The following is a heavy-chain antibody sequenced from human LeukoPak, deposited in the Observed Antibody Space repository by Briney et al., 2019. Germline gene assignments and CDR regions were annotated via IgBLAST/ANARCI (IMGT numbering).Heavy chain of an antibody. Sequence: GASVKVSCKASGYTFTSYGISWVRLAPGQGLEWMGWISAYNGNTNYAQKLQGRVTMTTDTSTSTAYMELRSLRSDDTAVYYCALGLVPHYYYYYGMDVWGQGTTVTVSS. CDR1: GYTFTSYG. CDR2: ISAYNGNT. J-gene: IGHJ6*02. CDR3: ALGLVPHYYYYYGMDV. D-gene: IGHD6-19*01. V-gene: IGHV1-18*01.